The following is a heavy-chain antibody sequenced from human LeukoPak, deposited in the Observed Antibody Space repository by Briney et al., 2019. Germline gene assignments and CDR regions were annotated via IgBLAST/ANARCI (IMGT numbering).Heavy chain of an antibody. Sequence: GGSLRRSCAASGVTFNNYIKNWVRQAPAKGLEWVSSICSSSDYIYYADSVKGRFTISRDNSKNTLYLQMNSLRAEDTAVYYCARARRTIFGVVTRNWFDPWGQGTLVTVSS. CDR1: GVTFNNYI. D-gene: IGHD3-3*01. CDR3: ARARRTIFGVVTRNWFDP. J-gene: IGHJ5*02. CDR2: ICSSSDYI. V-gene: IGHV3-21*04.